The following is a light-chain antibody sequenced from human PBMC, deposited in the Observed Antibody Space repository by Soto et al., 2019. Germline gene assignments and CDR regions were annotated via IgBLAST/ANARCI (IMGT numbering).Light chain of an antibody. Sequence: QSVLIQPPSVSGSPGQSVTISCTGTSGDIGSYNRVSWYQQHPGKAPKLIIYEVTDRPSGVSNRFSGSKSGNTASLTISGLQGEDEAEYYCSSYTNINTRACVFGTGTKLTVL. CDR1: SGDIGSYNR. CDR2: EVT. CDR3: SSYTNINTRACV. J-gene: IGLJ1*01. V-gene: IGLV2-14*01.